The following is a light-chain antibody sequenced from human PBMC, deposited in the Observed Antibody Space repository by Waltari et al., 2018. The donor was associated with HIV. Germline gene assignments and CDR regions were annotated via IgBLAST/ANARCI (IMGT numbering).Light chain of an antibody. CDR2: GAS. CDR3: HQYHNWPRT. CDR1: QSVSSD. V-gene: IGKV3-15*01. Sequence: EIVMTQSPASLSVSPGERVTLSCRARQSVSSDVAWYQQKPGLAPRLLIYGASTRDTGSPPRFSGSGSGTAFTLTISSLQSEDFAVYYCHQYHNWPRTFGQGTKVEIK. J-gene: IGKJ1*01.